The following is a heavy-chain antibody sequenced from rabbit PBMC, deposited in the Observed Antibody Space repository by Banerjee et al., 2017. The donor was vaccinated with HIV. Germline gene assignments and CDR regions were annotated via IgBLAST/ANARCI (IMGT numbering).Heavy chain of an antibody. CDR1: GFSFSSNYY. J-gene: IGHJ2*01. CDR2: IYPDYGST. D-gene: IGHD2-1*01. V-gene: IGHV1S40*01. CDR3: ARRDGGYGGYDP. Sequence: QSLEESGGDLVKPGASLTLTCTASGFSFSSNYYMCWVRQAPGKGLEWIACIYPDYGSTYYASWAKGRFTISKTSSTTVTLQMTSLTAADTATYFCARRDGGYGGYDPRGPGTLVTVS.